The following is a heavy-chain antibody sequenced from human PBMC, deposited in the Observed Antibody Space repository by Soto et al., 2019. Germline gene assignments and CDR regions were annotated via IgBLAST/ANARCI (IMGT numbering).Heavy chain of an antibody. V-gene: IGHV2-5*02. CDR2: IYWDDDT. CDR3: VHDGYYSYGLDV. CDR1: GFSLSTSGVG. J-gene: IGHJ6*02. Sequence: QITLKESGPTLVKPTQTLTLTCTFSGFSLSTSGVGVGWIRQPPGKALEWLALIYWDDDTRYSPSLKSRLTISKDTSKNQVVLTMTNMDPVDTATYYCVHDGYYSYGLDVWGQGTTVTVSS.